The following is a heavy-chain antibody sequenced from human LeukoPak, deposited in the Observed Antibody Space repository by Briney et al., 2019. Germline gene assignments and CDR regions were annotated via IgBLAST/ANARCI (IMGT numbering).Heavy chain of an antibody. V-gene: IGHV1-69*13. D-gene: IGHD4-17*01. Sequence: GASVKVSCKASGGTFSSYAISWVRLAPGQGLEWMGGILPISGTAIYAQKFQGRVTITADESTSTAYMELSSLRSEDTAVYYCARGLRGPNGDYVQFDYWGQGTLVTVSS. CDR1: GGTFSSYA. J-gene: IGHJ4*02. CDR3: ARGLRGPNGDYVQFDY. CDR2: ILPISGTA.